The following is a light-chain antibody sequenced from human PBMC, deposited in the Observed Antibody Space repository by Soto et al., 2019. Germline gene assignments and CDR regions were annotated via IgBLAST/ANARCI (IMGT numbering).Light chain of an antibody. CDR3: CSYAGSYTIYV. CDR2: DVT. V-gene: IGLV2-11*01. CDR1: SSDVGGYNY. J-gene: IGLJ1*01. Sequence: QSALTQPRSVSGSPGQSVTISCTGTSSDVGGYNYVSWYQQHPGKAPKIMIYDVTKRPSGVPDRFSGSKSGNTASLTISGLQAEDEADYYCCSYAGSYTIYVFGAGTKVTVL.